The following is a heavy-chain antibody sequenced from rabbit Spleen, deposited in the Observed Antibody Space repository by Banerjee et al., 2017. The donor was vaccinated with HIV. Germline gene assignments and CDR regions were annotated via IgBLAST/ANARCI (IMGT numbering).Heavy chain of an antibody. V-gene: IGHV1S45*01. Sequence: QEQLVESGGGLVQPEGSLTLTCTASGFSFSTYDIAWVRQAPGKGLEWIGCIYAGSSGSTYYANWAKGRFTISKTSSTTVTLQMTSLTAADTATYFCARPYYGDYFNLWGPGTLVTVS. J-gene: IGHJ4*01. D-gene: IGHD1-1*01. CDR1: GFSFSTYD. CDR2: IYAGSSGST. CDR3: ARPYYGDYFNL.